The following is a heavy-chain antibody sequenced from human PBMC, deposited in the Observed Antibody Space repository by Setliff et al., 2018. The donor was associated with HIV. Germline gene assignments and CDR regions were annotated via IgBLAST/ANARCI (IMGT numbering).Heavy chain of an antibody. J-gene: IGHJ4*02. CDR3: ARQMPIPGIAITPVDY. V-gene: IGHV4-59*08. CDR1: GDSIRGYY. Sequence: PSETLSLTCTVSGDSIRGYYWSWIRQPPGEGLEWMGYVFYTGFAAYNPSLKSRLTISVDTSKSQFSLTLTSVTAADTAVYYCARQMPIPGIAITPVDYWGQGALVTVSS. D-gene: IGHD5-12*01. CDR2: VFYTGFA.